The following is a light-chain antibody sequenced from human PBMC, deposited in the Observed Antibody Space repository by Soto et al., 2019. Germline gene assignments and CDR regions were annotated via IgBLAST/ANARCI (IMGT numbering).Light chain of an antibody. V-gene: IGLV1-40*01. CDR3: QSYDSTLSARYV. J-gene: IGLJ1*01. CDR2: GNI. Sequence: QSVLTPPPSVSGAPGQRVTISCTGSSSNIGAGYDVHWYQQRPGTAPKLLIFGNINRPSGVPDRFSGSKSGTSASLAITGLQAEDEGDYYCQSYDSTLSARYVFGTGTKV. CDR1: SSNIGAGYD.